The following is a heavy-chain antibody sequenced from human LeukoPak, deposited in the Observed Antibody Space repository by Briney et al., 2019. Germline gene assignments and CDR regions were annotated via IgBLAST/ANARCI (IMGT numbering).Heavy chain of an antibody. D-gene: IGHD6-25*01. CDR1: GGSTSSYY. J-gene: IGHJ3*02. V-gene: IGHV4-59*08. Sequence: SETLSLTCTVSGGSTSSYYWSWIRQPPGRGLECIGYIYNSGSTNYNPSLKSRVSISVDTSKNQFSLKLSSVTAADTAVYYCARSAIDAFDIWGQGTMVTVSS. CDR2: IYNSGST. CDR3: ARSAIDAFDI.